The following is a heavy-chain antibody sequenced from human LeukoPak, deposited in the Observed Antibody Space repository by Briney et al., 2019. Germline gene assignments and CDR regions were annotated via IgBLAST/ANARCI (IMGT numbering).Heavy chain of an antibody. J-gene: IGHJ5*02. Sequence: SVKVSCKASGGTFSSYAISWVRQAPGQGLEWMGGIIPIFGTANYAQKFQGRVTITADKSTSTAFMELSSLRSEDTAVYYCARVSFTMVRGVIISGPNWFDPWGQGTLVTVSS. V-gene: IGHV1-69*06. CDR1: GGTFSSYA. CDR3: ARVSFTMVRGVIISGPNWFDP. CDR2: IIPIFGTA. D-gene: IGHD3-10*01.